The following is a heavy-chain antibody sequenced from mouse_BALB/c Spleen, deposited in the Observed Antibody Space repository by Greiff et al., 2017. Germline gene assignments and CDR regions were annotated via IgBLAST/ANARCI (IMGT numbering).Heavy chain of an antibody. J-gene: IGHJ3*01. CDR1: GFTFSSYG. CDR2: INSNGGST. V-gene: IGHV5-6-3*01. CDR3: ASTPYGNFSWFAY. D-gene: IGHD2-1*01. Sequence: EVKLVESGGGLVQPGGSLKLSCAASGFTFSSYGMSWVRQTPDKRLELVATINSNGGSTYYPDSVKGRFTISRDNAKNTLYLQMSSLKSEDTAMYYCASTPYGNFSWFAYWGQGTLVTVSA.